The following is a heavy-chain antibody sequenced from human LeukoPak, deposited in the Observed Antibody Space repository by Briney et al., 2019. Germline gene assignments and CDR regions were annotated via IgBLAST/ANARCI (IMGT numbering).Heavy chain of an antibody. CDR3: ARGEYDILTGLSFDY. CDR1: GGSISSYY. V-gene: IGHV4-59*01. J-gene: IGHJ4*02. CDR2: IYYSGST. Sequence: SETLSLTCTVSGGSISSYYWSWIRQPPGKGLEWIGYIYYSGSTNYNPSLKSRVTISVDTSKNQFSLKLSSVTAAGTAVYYCARGEYDILTGLSFDYWGQGTLVTVSS. D-gene: IGHD3-9*01.